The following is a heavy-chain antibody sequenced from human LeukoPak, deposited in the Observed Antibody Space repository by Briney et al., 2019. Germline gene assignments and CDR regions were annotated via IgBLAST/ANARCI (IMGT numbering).Heavy chain of an antibody. CDR2: ISGSGGST. Sequence: GGSLRLSCAASGFTFSSYSMNWVRQAPGKGLEWVSAISGSGGSTYYADSVKGRFTISRDNSKNTLYLQMNSLRAEDTAVYYCAKDRDIPGYYGSGSYSYYFDYWGQGTLVTVSS. D-gene: IGHD3-10*01. V-gene: IGHV3-23*01. CDR1: GFTFSSYS. CDR3: AKDRDIPGYYGSGSYSYYFDY. J-gene: IGHJ4*02.